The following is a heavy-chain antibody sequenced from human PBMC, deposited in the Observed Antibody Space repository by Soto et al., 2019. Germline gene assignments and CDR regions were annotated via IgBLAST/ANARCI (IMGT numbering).Heavy chain of an antibody. D-gene: IGHD3-22*01. CDR1: GGTFSSYA. Sequence: SVKVSCKASGGTFSSYAISWVRQAPGQGLEWMGGIIPIFGTANYAQTFQGRVTISADESTSTAYMELSSLRSEDTAVYYCADDSSGPPPASYYYYCMDVWGQGTTVTVSS. CDR2: IIPIFGTA. V-gene: IGHV1-69*13. CDR3: ADDSSGPPPASYYYYCMDV. J-gene: IGHJ6*02.